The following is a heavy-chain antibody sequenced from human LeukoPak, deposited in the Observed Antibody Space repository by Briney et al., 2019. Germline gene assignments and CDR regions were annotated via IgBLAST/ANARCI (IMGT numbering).Heavy chain of an antibody. D-gene: IGHD5-18*01. V-gene: IGHV3-49*04. CDR1: GFTFGDYA. CDR2: IRSKAYGGTT. CDR3: ARATVGYSYGSFDY. J-gene: IGHJ4*02. Sequence: GGSLRLSCTASGFTFGDYAMSWVRQAPGKGLEWVGFIRSKAYGGTTEYAASVKGRFTISRDDSKSIAYLQMNSLKTEDTAVYYCARATVGYSYGSFDYWGQGTLVTVSS.